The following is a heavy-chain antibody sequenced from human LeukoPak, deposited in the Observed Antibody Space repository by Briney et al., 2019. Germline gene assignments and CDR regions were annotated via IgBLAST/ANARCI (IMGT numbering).Heavy chain of an antibody. J-gene: IGHJ5*02. Sequence: SETLSLTCTVSGGSISSSSYYWGWIRQPPGKGLEWIGSIYYSGSTYYNPSLKSRVTISVDTSKNQFSLKLSSVTAADTVVYYCARDAEYSSSSGRYNWFDPWGQGTLVTVSS. CDR1: GGSISSSSYY. V-gene: IGHV4-39*07. CDR2: IYYSGST. CDR3: ARDAEYSSSSGRYNWFDP. D-gene: IGHD6-6*01.